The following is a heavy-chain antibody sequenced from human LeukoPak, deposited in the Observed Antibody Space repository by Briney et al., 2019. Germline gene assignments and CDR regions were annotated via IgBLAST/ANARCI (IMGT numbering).Heavy chain of an antibody. CDR3: AKAATYSSGWYGEDY. D-gene: IGHD6-19*01. CDR2: ISGSGGST. J-gene: IGHJ4*02. Sequence: GGSLRLSCAASGFTSSSYAMSWVRQAPGKGLEWVSAISGSGGSTYYADSVKGRFTISRDNSKNTLYLQMNSLRAEDTAVYYCAKAATYSSGWYGEDYWGQGTLVTVSS. V-gene: IGHV3-23*01. CDR1: GFTSSSYA.